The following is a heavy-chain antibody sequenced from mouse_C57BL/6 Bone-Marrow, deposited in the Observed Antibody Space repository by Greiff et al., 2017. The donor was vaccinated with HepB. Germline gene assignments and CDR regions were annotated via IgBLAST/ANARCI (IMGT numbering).Heavy chain of an antibody. CDR1: GFTFNDYQ. CDR2: IRNKANGYTT. D-gene: IGHD1-1*01. Sequence: EVKLMESGGGLVQPGASLRLSCAASGFTFNDYQMSWVRQAPGKAPEWLALIRNKANGYTTEYTASVKGRLTISRDNSQNILYLQMNTLRAEDSATYYCVKAVSSGSSYTWFAYWGQGTLVTVSA. CDR3: VKAVSSGSSYTWFAY. J-gene: IGHJ3*01. V-gene: IGHV7-4*01.